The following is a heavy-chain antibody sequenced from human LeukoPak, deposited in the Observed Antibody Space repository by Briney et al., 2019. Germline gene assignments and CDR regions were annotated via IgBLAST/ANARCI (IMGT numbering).Heavy chain of an antibody. D-gene: IGHD3-10*01. J-gene: IGHJ4*02. Sequence: GGSLRLSCAASGFTFDDYAMHWVRQAPGQGLDWVSGISWNSGSIGYADSVKGRFTISRDNAKNSLYLQMNSLRAEDTAVYYCARARLWFGEFDYWGQGTLVTVSS. CDR3: ARARLWFGEFDY. V-gene: IGHV3-9*01. CDR1: GFTFDDYA. CDR2: ISWNSGSI.